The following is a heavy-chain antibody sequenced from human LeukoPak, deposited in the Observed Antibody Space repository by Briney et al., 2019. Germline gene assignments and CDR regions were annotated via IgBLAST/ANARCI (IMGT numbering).Heavy chain of an antibody. V-gene: IGHV4-34*01. CDR1: GGSFSGYY. CDR2: INHSGST. D-gene: IGHD6-13*01. CDR3: ARTSSSRLNWFDP. Sequence: PSEPLSLPCAVYGGSFSGYYWSWIRQPPGKGLEWIGEINHSGSTNYNPSLRSRVTISVDTSKNQFSLKLSSVTAADTAVYYCARTSSSRLNWFDPWGQGTLVTVSS. J-gene: IGHJ5*02.